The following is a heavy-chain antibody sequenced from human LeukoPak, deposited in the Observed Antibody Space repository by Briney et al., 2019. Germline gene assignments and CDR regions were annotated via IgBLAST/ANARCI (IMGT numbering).Heavy chain of an antibody. CDR2: IYPGDSET. CDR3: ARRIAAAGAFDY. Sequence: GESLKISCKGSVYSFSGYWIGWVRQMPGKGLEWMGIIYPGDSETTYSPSFQGQVTFSADKSISTAYLLWSSLKASDTAMYYCARRIAAAGAFDYWGQGTLVTVSS. V-gene: IGHV5-51*01. CDR1: VYSFSGYW. D-gene: IGHD6-13*01. J-gene: IGHJ4*02.